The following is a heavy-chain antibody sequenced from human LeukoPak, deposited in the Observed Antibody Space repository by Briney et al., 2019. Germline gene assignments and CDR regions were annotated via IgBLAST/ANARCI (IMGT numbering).Heavy chain of an antibody. CDR1: GFTFSSYA. CDR2: ISGSGGST. V-gene: IGHV3-23*01. J-gene: IGHJ3*02. CDR3: GKVRGTKWAFDI. Sequence: GGSLRLSCAASGFTFSSYAMSWVRQAPGKGLEWVSAISGSGGSTYYAHSVKGRFTISRDNSMNTLYLQMSSLRAEDTAVYYCGKVRGTKWAFDIWGQGTMVTVSS. D-gene: IGHD2-15*01.